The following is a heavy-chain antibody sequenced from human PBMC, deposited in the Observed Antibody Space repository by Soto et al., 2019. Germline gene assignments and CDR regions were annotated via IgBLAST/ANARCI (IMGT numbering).Heavy chain of an antibody. CDR1: GFSFSSYA. J-gene: IGHJ4*02. V-gene: IGHV3-23*01. D-gene: IGHD3-22*01. Sequence: GGSLRLSCAASGFSFSSYAMSWVRQAPSQGLEWVSSITTRGGRTYYADSVRGRFTISRDNFANALYLEMNSLRAEDTAIYYRAKEYYYDPSGPYSDLYFDSWGQGTLVTVSS. CDR3: AKEYYYDPSGPYSDLYFDS. CDR2: ITTRGGRT.